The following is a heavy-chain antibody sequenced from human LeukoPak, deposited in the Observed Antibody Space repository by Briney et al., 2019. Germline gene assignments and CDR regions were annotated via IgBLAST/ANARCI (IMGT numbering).Heavy chain of an antibody. J-gene: IGHJ3*01. CDR3: VKGFPHYYDSSGFGAFDL. CDR2: ISSNGGNT. CDR1: GFTFSFYA. V-gene: IGHV3-64D*09. Sequence: GGSLRLSCSASGFTFSFYAMGWVRQAPGKGLEYVSAISSNGGNTYYADSVKGRFTISRDNSKNTLYLQMNSLRADDTAVYYCVKGFPHYYDSSGFGAFDLWGQGTMVTVSS. D-gene: IGHD3-22*01.